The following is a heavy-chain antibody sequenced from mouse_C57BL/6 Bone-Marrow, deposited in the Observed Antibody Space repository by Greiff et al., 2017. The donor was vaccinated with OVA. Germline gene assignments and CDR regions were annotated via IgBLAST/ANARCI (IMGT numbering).Heavy chain of an antibody. J-gene: IGHJ3*01. V-gene: IGHV5-17*01. CDR1: GFTFSDYG. D-gene: IGHD1-1*01. Sequence: EVKVVESGGGLVKPGGSLKLSCAASGFTFSDYGMHWVRQAPEKGLEWVAYISSGSSTIYYADTVKGRFTISRDNATNTLFLQITSLGYEDATMYYCAIRGGFAYWGQGTLVTVSA. CDR2: ISSGSSTI. CDR3: AIRGGFAY.